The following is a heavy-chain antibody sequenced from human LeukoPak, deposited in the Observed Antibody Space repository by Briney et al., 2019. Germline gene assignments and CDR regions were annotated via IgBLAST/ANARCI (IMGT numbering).Heavy chain of an antibody. CDR1: GFTFSSYG. CDR2: IRYDGSNK. V-gene: IGHV3-30*02. J-gene: IGHJ6*03. D-gene: IGHD2-2*01. CDR3: AKDSGVVPAASRRYYYMDV. Sequence: GGSLRLSCAASGFTFSSYGMHWVRQAPGKGLEWVAFIRYDGSNKYYADSVKGRFTISRDNSKNTLYLQMNSLRAEDTAVYYCAKDSGVVPAASRRYYYMDVWGKGTTVTVSS.